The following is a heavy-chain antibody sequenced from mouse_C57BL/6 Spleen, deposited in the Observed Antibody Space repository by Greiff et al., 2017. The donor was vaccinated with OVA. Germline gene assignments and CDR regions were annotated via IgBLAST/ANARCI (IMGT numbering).Heavy chain of an antibody. CDR2: IYPGDGDT. Sequence: QVQLQQSGAELVKPGASVKISCKASGYAFSSYWMNWVKQRPGKGLEWIGQIYPGDGDTNYNGKFKGKATLTADKSSSTAYMQLSSLTSEDSAVYFCARDYYDYWYFDVWGTGTTVTVSS. J-gene: IGHJ1*03. CDR3: ARDYYDYWYFDV. CDR1: GYAFSSYW. D-gene: IGHD2-4*01. V-gene: IGHV1-80*01.